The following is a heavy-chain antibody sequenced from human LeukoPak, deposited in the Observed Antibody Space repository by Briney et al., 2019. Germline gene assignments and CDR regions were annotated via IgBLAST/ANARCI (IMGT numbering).Heavy chain of an antibody. D-gene: IGHD5-18*01. CDR3: ARDYGSYGYYRAWFDP. V-gene: IGHV1-69*13. CDR2: IIPIFGTA. J-gene: IGHJ5*02. Sequence: SVKVSCKASGGTFSSYAIIWVRQAPGQGLEWMGGIIPIFGTANYAQKFQGRVTITADESTSTAYMELSSLRSEDTAVYYCARDYGSYGYYRAWFDPWGQGTLVTVSS. CDR1: GGTFSSYA.